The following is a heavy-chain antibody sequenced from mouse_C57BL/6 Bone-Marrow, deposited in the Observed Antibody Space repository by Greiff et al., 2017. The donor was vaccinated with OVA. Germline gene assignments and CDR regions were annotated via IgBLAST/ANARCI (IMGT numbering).Heavy chain of an antibody. CDR1: GYAFSSYW. CDR3: ASGGNYEDYYAMDY. Sequence: VQLQQSGAELVKPGASVKISCKASGYAFSSYWMNWVKQRPGKGLEWIGQIYPGDGDTNYNGKFKGKATLTADKSSSTAYMQLSSLTSEDSAVYFCASGGNYEDYYAMDYWGQGTSVTVSS. D-gene: IGHD2-1*01. V-gene: IGHV1-80*01. J-gene: IGHJ4*01. CDR2: IYPGDGDT.